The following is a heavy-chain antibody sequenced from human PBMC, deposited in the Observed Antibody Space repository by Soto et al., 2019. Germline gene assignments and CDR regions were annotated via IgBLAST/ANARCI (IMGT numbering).Heavy chain of an antibody. CDR2: INTGNGNT. CDR3: ARAGDDCSNARCYMIYY. CDR1: GYTFSSYA. J-gene: IGHJ4*02. Sequence: ASVKVSCKASGYTFSSYAMHWVRQAPGQRPEWMGWINTGNGNTKYSENFQGRATITKDISASTAYMELSSLGSDDTAVYYCARAGDDCSNARCYMIYYRGQGTQVTVSS. D-gene: IGHD2-2*02. V-gene: IGHV1-3*04.